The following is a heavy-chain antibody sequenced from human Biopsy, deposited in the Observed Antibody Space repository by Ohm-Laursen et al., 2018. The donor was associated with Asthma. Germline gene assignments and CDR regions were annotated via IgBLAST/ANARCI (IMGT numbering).Heavy chain of an antibody. V-gene: IGHV1-18*01. CDR2: ISVYNGNT. J-gene: IGHJ6*02. CDR3: ARAVDYSHYYGIDV. D-gene: IGHD3-10*01. CDR1: GYTFNSAG. Sequence: SSVKVSCKTSGYTFNSAGITWLRQAPGQGLEWMGWISVYNGNTKVAQKLQDRVPMITDTSTSTAYMELRSLRSDDTAVYFCARAVDYSHYYGIDVWGQGTTVTVS.